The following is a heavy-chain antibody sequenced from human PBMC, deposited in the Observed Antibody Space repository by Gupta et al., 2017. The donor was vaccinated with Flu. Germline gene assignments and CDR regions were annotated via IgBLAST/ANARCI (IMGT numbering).Heavy chain of an antibody. Sequence: QVQLQQWGAGLLKPSETLSLTCAVYGGSFSGYYWSWIRQPPGKGLEWIGEINHSGSTNYNPSLKSRVTISVDTSKNQFSLKLSSVTAADTAVYYCARGTRQYYDILTGYYNYFDYWGQGTLVTVSS. CDR3: ARGTRQYYDILTGYYNYFDY. V-gene: IGHV4-34*01. CDR2: INHSGST. D-gene: IGHD3-9*01. J-gene: IGHJ4*02. CDR1: GGSFSGYY.